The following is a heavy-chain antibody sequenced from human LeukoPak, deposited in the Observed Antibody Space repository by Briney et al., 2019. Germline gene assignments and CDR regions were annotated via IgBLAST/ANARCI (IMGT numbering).Heavy chain of an antibody. CDR2: IYTSGST. D-gene: IGHD6-13*01. CDR3: ARAGQQQLVEDY. CDR1: GNSISSGDNY. V-gene: IGHV4-61*02. Sequence: PSETLSLTCTVSGNSISSGDNYWSWIRQPAGKGLEWIGRIYTSGSTNYNPSLKSRVTISGDTSKNQFSLRLSSVTAADTAVYYCARAGQQQLVEDYWGQGTLVTVSS. J-gene: IGHJ4*02.